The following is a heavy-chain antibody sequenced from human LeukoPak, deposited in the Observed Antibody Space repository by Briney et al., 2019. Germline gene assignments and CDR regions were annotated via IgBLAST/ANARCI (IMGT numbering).Heavy chain of an antibody. CDR1: GFTFSSYS. Sequence: GGSLRLSCAASGFTFSSYSMNWVRQAPGKGLEWVSSISSSSSYIYYADSVKGRFTISRDNAKNSLYLQMNSLRAEDTAVYYCARAESHYYGMDVWGQGTTVTVSS. CDR2: ISSSSSYI. CDR3: ARAESHYYGMDV. V-gene: IGHV3-21*01. J-gene: IGHJ6*02.